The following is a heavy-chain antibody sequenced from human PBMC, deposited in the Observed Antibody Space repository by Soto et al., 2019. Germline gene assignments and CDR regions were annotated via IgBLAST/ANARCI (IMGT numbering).Heavy chain of an antibody. CDR2: VDPSGSYT. D-gene: IGHD2-2*01. Sequence: LGESLKLSCKDSGYSFPSYWISWARQMPGKGLESMGRVDPSGSYTNHSPSLQAPVPISPDKPLSTAHLQWSSLKASDTAMYYCASSPRVYCGSTSCRELGNYYGLDVWGQGTTVTVAS. V-gene: IGHV5-10-1*01. CDR1: GYSFPSYW. J-gene: IGHJ6*02. CDR3: ASSPRVYCGSTSCRELGNYYGLDV.